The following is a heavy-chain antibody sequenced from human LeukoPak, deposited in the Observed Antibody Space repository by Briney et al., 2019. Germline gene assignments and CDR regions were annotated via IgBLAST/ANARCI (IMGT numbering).Heavy chain of an antibody. CDR1: GFTFTAYW. J-gene: IGHJ4*02. CDR2: IRYNGNNQ. CDR3: ARGGYYGSGRYYFDS. Sequence: GGSLRLSCAASGFTFTAYWMSWVRQPPGKGLEWVAFIRYNGNNQYYADSVKGRFTISRDNSKNTLYLQMNSLRAEDTAVYYCARGGYYGSGRYYFDSWGQGTLVTVSS. V-gene: IGHV3-30*02. D-gene: IGHD3-3*01.